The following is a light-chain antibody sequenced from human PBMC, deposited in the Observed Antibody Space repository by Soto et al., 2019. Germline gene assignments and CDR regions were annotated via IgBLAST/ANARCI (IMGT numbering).Light chain of an antibody. J-gene: IGKJ1*01. V-gene: IGKV1-5*03. CDR2: KAS. CDR1: QSISSW. CDR3: KQYNSYSGT. Sequence: DIQMTQSPSTLSASVGDRVTITCRASQSISSWLAWYQQKPGKAPKLLIYKASSLESGVPSRFSVSGSQTEFTLTISSLQPDDFGSYYCKQYNSYSGTFGQGTTVESK.